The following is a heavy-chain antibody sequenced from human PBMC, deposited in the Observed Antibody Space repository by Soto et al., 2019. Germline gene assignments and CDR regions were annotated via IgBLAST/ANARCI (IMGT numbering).Heavy chain of an antibody. Sequence: LLQESGPGLVKPSETLSLTCTVSGGSISSSIYYWGWLRQPPGKGLEWIGNIYYSGSTYYNPSLKSRVTISVDTSKMQFSLKLTSVTAADTAVYYCARDPGHDAFDIWGQGTMVTVSS. CDR1: GGSISSSIYY. CDR3: ARDPGHDAFDI. V-gene: IGHV4-39*02. J-gene: IGHJ3*02. CDR2: IYYSGST.